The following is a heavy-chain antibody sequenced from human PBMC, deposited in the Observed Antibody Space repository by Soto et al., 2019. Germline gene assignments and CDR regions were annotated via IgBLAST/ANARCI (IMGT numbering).Heavy chain of an antibody. V-gene: IGHV4-30-2*03. CDR3: ARPSGSYLYYLAY. Sequence: SETLSLTCAVSGGSISSGGYSWSWIRQPPGKGLEWIGYIYHSGSTYYNPSLKSRVTISVDTSKNQFSLKLSSVTAADTAVYYCARPSGSYLYYLAYWGQGTLVTVSS. CDR1: GGSISSGGYS. J-gene: IGHJ4*02. D-gene: IGHD1-26*01. CDR2: IYHSGST.